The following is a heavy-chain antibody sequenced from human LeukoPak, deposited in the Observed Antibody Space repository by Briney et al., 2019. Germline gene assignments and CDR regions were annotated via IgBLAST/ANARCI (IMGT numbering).Heavy chain of an antibody. V-gene: IGHV3-9*01. CDR1: GFTFDDYA. D-gene: IGHD1-26*01. J-gene: IGHJ6*02. CDR3: AKDISAWWELLQTYYYYGMDV. CDR2: ISWNSGSI. Sequence: GGSLRLSCAASGFTFDDYAMHWVRQAPGKGLEWVSGISWNSGSIGYADSVKGRFTISRDNAKNSLYLQMNSLRAEDTALYYCAKDISAWWELLQTYYYYGMDVWGQGTTVTVSS.